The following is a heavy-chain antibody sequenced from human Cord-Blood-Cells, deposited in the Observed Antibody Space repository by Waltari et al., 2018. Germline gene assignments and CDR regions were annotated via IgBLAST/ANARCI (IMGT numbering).Heavy chain of an antibody. Sequence: QVQLQESGPGLVKPSETLSLTCTVSGGSISSHYWSWIRQPPGKGLGWIGYIYYSGSPNYNPALKRRVTISVDTSKNQFSLKLSSVTAADTAVYYCAALELDYWGQGTLVTVSS. CDR2: IYYSGSP. J-gene: IGHJ4*02. CDR3: AALELDY. CDR1: GGSISSHY. V-gene: IGHV4-59*11.